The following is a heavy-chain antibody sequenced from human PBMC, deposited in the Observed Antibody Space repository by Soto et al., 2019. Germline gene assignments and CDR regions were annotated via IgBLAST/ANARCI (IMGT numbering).Heavy chain of an antibody. CDR3: ARPPTASLDAFEI. CDR1: GGSISISSYY. CDR2: IYYSGST. Sequence: SETLSLTCTVSGGSISISSYYWGWIRQPPGKGLEWIGSIYYSGSTYYNPSLKSRVTISVDTSKNQFSLNLNSVTAADTAVYYCARPPTASLDAFEIWGQGTMVTVSS. V-gene: IGHV4-39*01. J-gene: IGHJ3*02.